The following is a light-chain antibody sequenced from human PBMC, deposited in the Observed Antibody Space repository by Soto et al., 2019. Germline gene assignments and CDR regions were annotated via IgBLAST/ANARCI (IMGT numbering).Light chain of an antibody. CDR3: YLYHLLPPPT. CDR2: DAS. Sequence: DIQMTQSPSSLSASVGDKITITCQASQGISNSLDWYQQKPGKAPKLLIYDASNLETGAPSRFSGSGSGTDFALTISSLHPEDIGTSFCYLYHLLPPPTFGPGTKVEI. J-gene: IGKJ1*01. CDR1: QGISNS. V-gene: IGKV1-33*01.